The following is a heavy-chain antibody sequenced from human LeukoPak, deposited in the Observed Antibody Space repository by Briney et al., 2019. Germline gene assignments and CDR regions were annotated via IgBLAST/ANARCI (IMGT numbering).Heavy chain of an antibody. D-gene: IGHD1/OR15-1a*01. CDR1: GGTFSSYA. J-gene: IGHJ4*02. Sequence: SVTVSCTASGGTFSSYAISWVRQAPGQGLEWMGGIIPIFGTANYAQKFQGRVTITADESTSTAYMELNSLRSEDTAVYYCAEHGQYFDYWGQGTLVTVSS. CDR2: IIPIFGTA. CDR3: AEHGQYFDY. V-gene: IGHV1-69*13.